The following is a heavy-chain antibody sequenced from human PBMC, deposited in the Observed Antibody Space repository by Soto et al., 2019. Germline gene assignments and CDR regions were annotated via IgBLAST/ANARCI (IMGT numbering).Heavy chain of an antibody. CDR3: AKDGGVGIAAHYYYYYGMDV. CDR1: GFTFSSYA. Sequence: PGGSLRLSCAASGFTFSSYAMSWVRQAPGKGLEWVSAISGSGGSTYYADSVKGRFTISRDNSKNTLYLQMNSLRAEDTAVYYCAKDGGVGIAAHYYYYYGMDVWGQGTTVTVSS. D-gene: IGHD6-6*01. V-gene: IGHV3-23*01. CDR2: ISGSGGST. J-gene: IGHJ6*02.